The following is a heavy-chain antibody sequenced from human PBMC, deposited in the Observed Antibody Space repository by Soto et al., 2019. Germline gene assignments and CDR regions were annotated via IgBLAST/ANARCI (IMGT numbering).Heavy chain of an antibody. CDR1: GGAFSGYY. Sequence: PSETLSLTCAVYGGAFSGYYWDGIRQPPGKGLEWIGEINPDGATNYTPSLRGRVTISIDTSRNQFSLKLSSVTAADTPVYYCARGQRSDHFFDYWGQGALVTVSS. CDR3: ARGQRSDHFFDY. CDR2: INPDGAT. D-gene: IGHD3-3*02. V-gene: IGHV4-34*01. J-gene: IGHJ4*02.